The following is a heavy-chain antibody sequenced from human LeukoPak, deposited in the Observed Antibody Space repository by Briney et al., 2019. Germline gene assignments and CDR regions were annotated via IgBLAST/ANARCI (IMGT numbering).Heavy chain of an antibody. CDR3: AKAPHYDILTGYYPHYYYYYYMDV. CDR1: GFTFSSYA. J-gene: IGHJ6*03. CDR2: ISGSGGST. D-gene: IGHD3-9*01. V-gene: IGHV3-23*01. Sequence: HPGGSLRLXCAASGFTFSSYAMSWVRQAPGKGLEWVSAISGSGGSTYYADSVKGRFTISRDNSKNTLYLQMNSLRAEDTAVYYCAKAPHYDILTGYYPHYYYYYYMDVWGKGTTVTVSS.